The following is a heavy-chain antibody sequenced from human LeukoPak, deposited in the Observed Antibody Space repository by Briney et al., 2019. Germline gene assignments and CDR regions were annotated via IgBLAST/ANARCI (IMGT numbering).Heavy chain of an antibody. CDR2: IYYSGST. V-gene: IGHV4-59*01. J-gene: IGHJ4*02. Sequence: SETLSLTCTVSGGSISSYYWSWLRQPPGKGLEWIGYIYYSGSTNYNPSLTSRVTISVDTSKNQFSLKLSSVTAADTAVYYCARESLTYYYDSSGYSRHRLFDYWGQGTLVTVSS. D-gene: IGHD3-22*01. CDR1: GGSISSYY. CDR3: ARESLTYYYDSSGYSRHRLFDY.